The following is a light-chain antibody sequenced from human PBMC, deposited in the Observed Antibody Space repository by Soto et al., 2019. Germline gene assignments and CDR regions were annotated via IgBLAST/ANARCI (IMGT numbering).Light chain of an antibody. CDR1: NIGAKT. CDR2: YDS. CDR3: QVWDTHSDQVV. Sequence: SYELTQPPSVSVAPGKTASLTGGGDNIGAKTVHWYQQKPGQAPVLVISYDSDRPSGITERFSGSNSGNPATLTISRVEAGDEADYYCQVWDTHSDQVVFGGGTKLTVL. J-gene: IGLJ2*01. V-gene: IGLV3-21*01.